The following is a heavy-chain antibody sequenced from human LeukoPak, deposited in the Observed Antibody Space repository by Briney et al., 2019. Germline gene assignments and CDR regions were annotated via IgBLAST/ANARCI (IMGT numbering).Heavy chain of an antibody. D-gene: IGHD2-15*01. CDR3: VRGWPGSSLGRYYGMDV. CDR2: ISSSSSTI. V-gene: IGHV3-48*01. Sequence: GGSLRLSCAASGFTFSSYSMNWVRQAPGKGLEWVSYISSSSSTIYYADSVKGRFTISRDNAKNSLYLQMNSLRAEDTAVYCCVRGWPGSSLGRYYGMDVWGQGTTVTVSS. J-gene: IGHJ6*02. CDR1: GFTFSSYS.